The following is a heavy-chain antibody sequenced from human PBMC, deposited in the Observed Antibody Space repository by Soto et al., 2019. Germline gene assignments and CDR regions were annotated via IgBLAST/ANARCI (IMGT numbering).Heavy chain of an antibody. D-gene: IGHD2-8*01. CDR2: ISYDGSNK. J-gene: IGHJ4*02. CDR1: EFTFSKHG. CDR3: AKGPPLLMVYPVLDS. V-gene: IGHV3-30*18. Sequence: GGSLRLSCAASEFTFSKHGMHWVRQAPGKGLEWVAVISYDGSNKYYGDSVEDRFTISRDNSENTLYLHMNSLRPEDTAVYFCAKGPPLLMVYPVLDSWGQGTLVTVSS.